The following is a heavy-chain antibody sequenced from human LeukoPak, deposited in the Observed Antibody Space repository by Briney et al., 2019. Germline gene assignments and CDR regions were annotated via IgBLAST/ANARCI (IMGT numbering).Heavy chain of an antibody. CDR2: IKQDGSEK. J-gene: IGHJ5*02. V-gene: IGHV3-7*01. CDR3: ARGVSGEP. Sequence: GGSLRLSCAASGFTFDDYAMHWVRQAPGKGLEWVANIKQDGSEKYYVDSVKGRFTISRDNAKNSLYLQMNSLRAEDTAVYYCARGVSGEPWGQGTLVTVSS. CDR1: GFTFDDYA. D-gene: IGHD1-14*01.